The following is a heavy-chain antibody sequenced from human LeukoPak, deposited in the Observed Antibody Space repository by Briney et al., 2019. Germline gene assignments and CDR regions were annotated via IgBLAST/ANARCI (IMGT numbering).Heavy chain of an antibody. V-gene: IGHV3-48*01. D-gene: IGHD6-19*01. CDR1: GFTFSSYS. CDR2: ISSSSSTI. CDR3: ARAPGQWLGYYYYYYMDV. Sequence: PGGSLRLSCEASGFTFSSYSMNWVRQAPGKGLEWISYISSSSSTIYYADSVKGRFTISRDNAKNSLYLQMNSLRAEDTAVYYCARAPGQWLGYYYYYYMDVWGKGTTVTVSS. J-gene: IGHJ6*03.